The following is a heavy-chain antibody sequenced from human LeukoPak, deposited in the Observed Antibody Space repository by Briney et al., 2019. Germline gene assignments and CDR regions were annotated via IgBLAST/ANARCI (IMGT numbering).Heavy chain of an antibody. CDR3: AREDRQYYGSGSPLDY. J-gene: IGHJ4*02. V-gene: IGHV4-39*07. CDR2: IYYSGRT. CDR1: GGSISSSSYY. D-gene: IGHD3-10*01. Sequence: SETLSLTCTVSGGSISSSSYYWGWIRQPPGKGLEWIGSIYYSGRTNYNPSLKSRVTISVDTSKNQFSLKLSSVTAADTAVYYCAREDRQYYGSGSPLDYWGQGTLVTVSS.